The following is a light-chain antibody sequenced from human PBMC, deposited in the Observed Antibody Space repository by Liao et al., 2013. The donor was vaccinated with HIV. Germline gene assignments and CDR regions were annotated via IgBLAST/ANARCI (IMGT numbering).Light chain of an antibody. CDR2: QDT. V-gene: IGLV3-1*01. J-gene: IGLJ3*02. CDR3: QVWHQGSDHRV. CDR1: KLANRY. Sequence: SYELTQAPSVSVPPGQTASITCSGEKLANRYTCWYQQKPGQSPLLVIYQDTYRPSGIPERFSGSNSWNTATLTISKVEAGDEADYYCQVWHQGSDHRVFGGGTRLTVL.